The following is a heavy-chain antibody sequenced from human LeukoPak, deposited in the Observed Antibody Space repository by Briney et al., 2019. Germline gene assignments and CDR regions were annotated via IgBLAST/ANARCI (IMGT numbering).Heavy chain of an antibody. Sequence: PSETLSLTCTVSGGSISSYYWSWIRQPAGKGLEWIGRIYTSGSTNYTPSLKSRVTISVDSSKNQFSLKLSSVTAADTAVYYCASHTDYYYYYYMDVSRKGTTVTVSS. V-gene: IGHV4-4*07. CDR1: GGSISSYY. CDR2: IYTSGST. J-gene: IGHJ6*03. CDR3: ASHTDYYYYYYMDV.